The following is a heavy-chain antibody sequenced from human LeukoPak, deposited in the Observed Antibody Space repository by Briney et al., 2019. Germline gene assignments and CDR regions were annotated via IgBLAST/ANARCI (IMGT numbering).Heavy chain of an antibody. Sequence: GGSLRLSCAASGFTFNNYEINWVRQAPGRGLEWVSYISGSGGTKYYADSVKGLFTISRDNAKNSLYLQMNSLRAEDTAVDYCARANTYRQQLASDSWGQGTLVTVSS. CDR1: GFTFNNYE. CDR3: ARANTYRQQLASDS. D-gene: IGHD6-13*01. CDR2: ISGSGGTK. V-gene: IGHV3-48*03. J-gene: IGHJ4*02.